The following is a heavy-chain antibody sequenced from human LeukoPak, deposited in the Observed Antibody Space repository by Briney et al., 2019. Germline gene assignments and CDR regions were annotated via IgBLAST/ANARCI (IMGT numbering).Heavy chain of an antibody. CDR3: ARAKRETSTRPWTSGMDV. J-gene: IGHJ6*02. V-gene: IGHV3-13*01. CDR1: GFTLSDYD. D-gene: IGHD3/OR15-3a*01. Sequence: GGSLRLSCAASGFTLSDYDIHWVRQAIGKGLDWVSGLGSAGDKYHAGSERGRFTISREDAENSVYLQMNGLRPEDTAIYYCARAKRETSTRPWTSGMDVWGQGITVTVSS. CDR2: LGSAGDK.